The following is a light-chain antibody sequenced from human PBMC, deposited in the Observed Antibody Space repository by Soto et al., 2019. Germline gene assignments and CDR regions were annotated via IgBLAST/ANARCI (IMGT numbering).Light chain of an antibody. CDR3: SSYTSSSTLYVV. CDR2: DVS. Sequence: QSALTQPASVSGSPGQSSTISCTGTSSDVGGYNYVSWYQQHPGKAPKLMIYDVSNRPSGVSNRFSGSKSGNTASLTISGLHAEDEADYYCSSYTSSSTLYVVFGGGTKVTVL. V-gene: IGLV2-14*01. J-gene: IGLJ2*01. CDR1: SSDVGGYNY.